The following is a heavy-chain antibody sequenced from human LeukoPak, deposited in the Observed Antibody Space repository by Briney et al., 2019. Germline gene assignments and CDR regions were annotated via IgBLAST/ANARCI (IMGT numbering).Heavy chain of an antibody. CDR1: GGSISSYY. Sequence: SEILSLTCTVSGGSISSYYWSWIRQPPGKGLEWIGYIYYSGSTNYNPSLKSRVTISVDTSKNQFSLKLSSVTAADTAVYYCASAYYYYYMDVWGKGTTVTVSS. V-gene: IGHV4-59*01. CDR3: ASAYYYYYMDV. J-gene: IGHJ6*03. CDR2: IYYSGST.